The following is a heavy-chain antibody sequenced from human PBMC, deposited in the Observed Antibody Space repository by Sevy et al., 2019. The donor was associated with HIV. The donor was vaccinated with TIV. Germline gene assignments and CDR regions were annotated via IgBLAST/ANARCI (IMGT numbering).Heavy chain of an antibody. J-gene: IGHJ4*02. V-gene: IGHV3-23*01. D-gene: IGHD6-19*01. CDR2: ISSSGGTT. Sequence: GGSLRLSCVASGFTFSSYDMSWVRQAPGKGLEWVSVISSSGGTTYYVDSVKGRFTISRDNSKNTVYLQMKSLRTEDTAVYYCAKPRSTGWRGGFDCWGQGTLVTVSS. CDR1: GFTFSSYD. CDR3: AKPRSTGWRGGFDC.